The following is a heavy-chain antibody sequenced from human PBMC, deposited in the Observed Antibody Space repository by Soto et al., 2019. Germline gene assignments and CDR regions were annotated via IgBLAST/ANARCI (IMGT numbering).Heavy chain of an antibody. CDR2: INPNSGGT. V-gene: IGHV1-2*04. Sequence: ASVKVSCKASGYTFTGYYMHWVRQAPGQGLEWMGWINPNSGGTNYAQKFQGWVTMTKDTSISTANKELSRLRSDETAAYYCARDYQWSEMATIGSYYYGMDVWGQGTTVTVSS. J-gene: IGHJ6*02. D-gene: IGHD5-12*01. CDR3: ARDYQWSEMATIGSYYYGMDV. CDR1: GYTFTGYY.